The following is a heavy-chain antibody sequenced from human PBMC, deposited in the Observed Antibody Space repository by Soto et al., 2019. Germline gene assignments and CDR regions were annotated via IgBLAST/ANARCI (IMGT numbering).Heavy chain of an antibody. J-gene: IGHJ6*02. CDR3: ARAGRVCFGDRESAGHSYDYGMDV. V-gene: IGHV4-34*01. CDR2: INHSGST. D-gene: IGHD3-10*01. Sequence: PSETLSLTCAVYGGSFSGYYWSWIRQPPGKGLEWIGEINHSGSTNYNPSLKSRVTISVDTTKNHFSLKLSSVTAADTAVYYCARAGRVCFGDRESAGHSYDYGMDVWGQGTMVTVSS. CDR1: GGSFSGYY.